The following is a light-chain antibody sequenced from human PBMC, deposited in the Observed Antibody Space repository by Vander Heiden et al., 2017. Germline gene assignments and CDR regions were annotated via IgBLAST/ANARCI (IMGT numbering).Light chain of an antibody. CDR3: QQDDSTPLI. Sequence: DIVMTQSPDSLAVSLGERATINCKSSQSVLYSSNNKNYLAWYQQKPGQPPKLLIYWASTRESGVPDRFSGSGSGTDFTLTINSLQAEDVAVYYCQQDDSTPLIFGGGTKVVI. V-gene: IGKV4-1*01. CDR1: QSVLYSSNNKNY. J-gene: IGKJ4*01. CDR2: WAS.